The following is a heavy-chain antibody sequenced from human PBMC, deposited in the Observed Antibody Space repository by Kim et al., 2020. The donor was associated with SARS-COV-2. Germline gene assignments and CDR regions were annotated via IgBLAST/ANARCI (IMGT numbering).Heavy chain of an antibody. Sequence: GGSTYDAESVMGRFTISRDSSKNTLYLQMSRLRAEDTSVYYCAKPELFDYWGQGTLVTVSS. J-gene: IGHJ4*02. CDR2: GGST. V-gene: IGHV3-23*01. D-gene: IGHD3-10*01. CDR3: AKPELFDY.